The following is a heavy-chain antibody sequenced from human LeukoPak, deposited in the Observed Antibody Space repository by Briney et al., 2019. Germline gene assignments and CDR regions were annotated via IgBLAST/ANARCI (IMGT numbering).Heavy chain of an antibody. D-gene: IGHD6-25*01. CDR1: GGSLSNY. Sequence: SETLSLTCTVSGGSLSNYWTWIRQSAGKGLEWIGRINTSGSTNYNPSLRSRVTLSVNTSKNQFSLNLTSVTAADTAVYSCAREGGDPRWLDPWGQGTLVTVSS. CDR3: AREGGDPRWLDP. J-gene: IGHJ5*02. V-gene: IGHV4-4*07. CDR2: INTSGST.